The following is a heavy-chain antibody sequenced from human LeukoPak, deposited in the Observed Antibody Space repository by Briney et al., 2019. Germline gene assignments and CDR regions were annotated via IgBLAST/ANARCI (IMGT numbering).Heavy chain of an antibody. Sequence: SETLSLTCTVSGGSISSGGYYWSWIRQHPGKGLEWIVYIDYSGSTYYNPSLKSRVTILVDTSKNQFSLKLSSVTAADTAVYYCARGDRDPYFDYWGQGSLVTVSS. CDR2: IDYSGST. V-gene: IGHV4-31*03. D-gene: IGHD5-24*01. J-gene: IGHJ4*02. CDR1: GGSISSGGYY. CDR3: ARGDRDPYFDY.